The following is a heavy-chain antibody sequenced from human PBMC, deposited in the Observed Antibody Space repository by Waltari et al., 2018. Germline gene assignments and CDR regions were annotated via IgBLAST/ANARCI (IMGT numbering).Heavy chain of an antibody. CDR1: GGSISSGGYY. CDR2: IYYSGST. V-gene: IGHV4-31*03. Sequence: QVQLQESGPGLVKPSQTLSLTCTVSGGSISSGGYYWSWIRQHPGKGLEWIGYIYYSGSTDYNPSLKSRVTISVDTSKNQFSLKLSSVTAADTAVYYCARGVYYGSGSYYNGPYYFDYWGQGTLVTVSS. J-gene: IGHJ4*02. D-gene: IGHD3-10*01. CDR3: ARGVYYGSGSYYNGPYYFDY.